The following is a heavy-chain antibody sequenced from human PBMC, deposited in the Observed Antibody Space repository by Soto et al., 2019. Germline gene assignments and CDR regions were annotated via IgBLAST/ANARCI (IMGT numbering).Heavy chain of an antibody. J-gene: IGHJ4*02. CDR3: ARRDYTYGVFDY. Sequence: QVQLVESGGGVVQPGRSLRLSCAASGFTFSNYAIHWVRQAPGKGLEWVGVVSYGGSNEYYADSVKGRFTISRDNSKNLLYLQMKSLRAEQTAVYFCARRDYTYGVFDYWCQATVVSVSS. CDR1: GFTFSNYA. V-gene: IGHV3-30-3*01. D-gene: IGHD5-18*01. CDR2: VSYGGSNE.